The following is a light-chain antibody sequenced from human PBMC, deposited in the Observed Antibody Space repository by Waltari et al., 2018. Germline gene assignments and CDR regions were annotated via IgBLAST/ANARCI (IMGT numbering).Light chain of an antibody. CDR2: EVT. Sequence: QAALTQPRSVSGSPGQSVTIPCTGSSSDIGPYKYVSWYQQHPGTAPKLLIHEVTKRPSGVSDRFSGSKSGNSASLTISGLQPEDEADYYCCSYAGNYSDVFGGGTRLTVL. CDR3: CSYAGNYSDV. V-gene: IGLV2-11*01. J-gene: IGLJ6*01. CDR1: SSDIGPYKY.